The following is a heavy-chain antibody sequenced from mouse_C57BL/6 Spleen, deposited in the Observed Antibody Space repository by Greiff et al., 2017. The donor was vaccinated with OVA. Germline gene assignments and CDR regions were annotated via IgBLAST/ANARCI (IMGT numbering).Heavy chain of an antibody. CDR1: GYTFTSYW. CDR3: ARNGDYYGSSYDWYFDV. CDR2: IDPSDSET. Sequence: VQLQQPGAELVRPGSSVKLSCKASGYTFTSYWMHWVKQRPIQGLEWIGNIDPSDSETHYNQKFKDKATLTVDKSSSTAYMQLSSLTSEDSAVYYCARNGDYYGSSYDWYFDVWGTGTTVTVSS. J-gene: IGHJ1*03. D-gene: IGHD1-1*01. V-gene: IGHV1-52*01.